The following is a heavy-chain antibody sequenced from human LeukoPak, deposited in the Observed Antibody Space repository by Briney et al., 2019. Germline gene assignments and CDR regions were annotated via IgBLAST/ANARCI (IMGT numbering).Heavy chain of an antibody. Sequence: ASVKVSCKASAYTFTSYDINWVRQATGQGLEWMGWMNPNSGNTGYAQKFQGRVTMTRNTSISTAYMELSSMRSEDTAVYYCAVAAAGTGDAFDIWGQGTMVTVSS. V-gene: IGHV1-8*01. CDR2: MNPNSGNT. CDR3: AVAAAGTGDAFDI. CDR1: AYTFTSYD. J-gene: IGHJ3*02. D-gene: IGHD6-13*01.